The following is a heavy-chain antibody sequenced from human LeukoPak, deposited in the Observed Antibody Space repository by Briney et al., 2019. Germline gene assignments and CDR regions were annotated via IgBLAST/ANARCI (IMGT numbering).Heavy chain of an antibody. CDR3: ARDKYSYGWRPHLYYFDY. CDR1: GGSFSGYY. Sequence: SETLSLTCAVYGGSFSGYYWSWIRQPPGKGLEWIGEINHSGSTNYNPSLKSRVTISVDTSKNQFSLKLSSVTAADTAVHYCARDKYSYGWRPHLYYFDYWGQGTLVTVSS. J-gene: IGHJ4*02. V-gene: IGHV4-34*01. CDR2: INHSGST. D-gene: IGHD5-18*01.